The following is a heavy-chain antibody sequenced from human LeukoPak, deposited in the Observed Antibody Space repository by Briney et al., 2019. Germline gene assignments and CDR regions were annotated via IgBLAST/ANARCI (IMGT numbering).Heavy chain of an antibody. J-gene: IGHJ4*02. CDR3: AKDAYYDTSGHYYSDY. Sequence: GGSLRLSCAASGFTFSNCAMSWVRRAPGKGLEGVSAISGSGSGTYYADSVKGRFTISRDNSKNTLYLQMNSLRAEDTAVYYCAKDAYYDTSGHYYSDYWGQGTLVTVSS. D-gene: IGHD3-22*01. V-gene: IGHV3-23*01. CDR2: ISGSGSGT. CDR1: GFTFSNCA.